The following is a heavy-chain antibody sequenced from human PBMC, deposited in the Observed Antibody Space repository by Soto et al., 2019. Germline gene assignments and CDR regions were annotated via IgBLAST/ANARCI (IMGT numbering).Heavy chain of an antibody. V-gene: IGHV3-48*01. CDR1: GFTFSSYS. CDR2: ISSGSSTI. Sequence: EVKLVESGGGLVQPGGSLRLSCAASGFTFSSYSMNWVRQAPGKGLEWVSYISSGSSTIYYADSVKGRFTISRDNAQNSLYLQMNSLRAEDTAVYYCAKTYSSGRGAFDVWGQGTMVTVSS. J-gene: IGHJ3*01. D-gene: IGHD6-19*01. CDR3: AKTYSSGRGAFDV.